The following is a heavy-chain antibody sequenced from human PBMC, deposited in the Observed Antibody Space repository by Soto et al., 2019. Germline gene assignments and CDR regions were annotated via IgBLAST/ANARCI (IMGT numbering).Heavy chain of an antibody. CDR3: ARDKSTGHFDY. CDR1: GGSFSGYY. D-gene: IGHD2-8*02. J-gene: IGHJ4*02. V-gene: IGHV4-34*01. Sequence: QVQLQQCGAGLLKPSETLSLTCAVYGGSFSGYYWAWIRQHPGTGLEGIWESYHSGSTNYNPSHKSRVNTTVATFKNQFSLKLSYVTPEDKAVYYCARDKSTGHFDYWGQGTLVTVTS. CDR2: SYHSGST.